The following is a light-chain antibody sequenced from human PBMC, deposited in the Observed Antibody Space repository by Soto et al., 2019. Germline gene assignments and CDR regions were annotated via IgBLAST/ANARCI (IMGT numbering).Light chain of an antibody. V-gene: IGKV1-9*01. Sequence: DIQLTQSPSFLSASVGDRVTITCRASQGISSYLAWYQQKPGKAPKLLIYAASTLQSGVPSRFSGSGSGTEFTLTISSLQPADFATYYCQHRDTFGPGTKVDIK. J-gene: IGKJ3*01. CDR2: AAS. CDR1: QGISSY. CDR3: QHRDT.